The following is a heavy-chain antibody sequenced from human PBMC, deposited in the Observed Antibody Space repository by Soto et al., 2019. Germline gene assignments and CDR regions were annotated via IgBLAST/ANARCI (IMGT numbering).Heavy chain of an antibody. CDR1: GYSFSGSY. CDR3: GRNVAPRQQVPNTRGRFFDP. Sequence: QVQLVQSGAEVKKPGASVRVSCKASGYSFSGSYIHWVRQTPRHGLEWMGWINPKSGHTVLGDKFEDRVTMNKDTSINTVYMQLGNLTSDDTAIYYCGRNVAPRQQVPNTRGRFFDPWGQGTLVTVSS. D-gene: IGHD6-13*01. V-gene: IGHV1-2*02. J-gene: IGHJ5*02. CDR2: INPKSGHT.